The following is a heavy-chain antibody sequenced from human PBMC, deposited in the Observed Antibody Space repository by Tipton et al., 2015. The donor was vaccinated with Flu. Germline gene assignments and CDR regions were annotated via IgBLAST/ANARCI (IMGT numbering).Heavy chain of an antibody. CDR3: ARYTSSWDPPRD. CDR2: IHTSGST. V-gene: IGHV4-61*02. Sequence: TLSLTCTVSGGSISSDSYYWSWIRQPAGKGLEWIGRIHTSGSTNYNPSLKSRVTISLDTSKNQFSLKLSSVTAADTAVYYCARYTSSWDPPRDWGQGTLVTVSS. J-gene: IGHJ1*01. D-gene: IGHD6-13*01. CDR1: GGSISSDSYY.